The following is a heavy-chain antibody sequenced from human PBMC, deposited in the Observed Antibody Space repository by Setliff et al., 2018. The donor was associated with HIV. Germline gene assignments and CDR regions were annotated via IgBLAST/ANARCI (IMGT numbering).Heavy chain of an antibody. CDR3: ARGSGYSYGVKGGMDV. J-gene: IGHJ6*02. D-gene: IGHD5-18*01. Sequence: ASVKVSCKASGGTFKSYAISWVRQAPGQGLEWMGGIVPTFDSSNYAQKFQGRVTFTAAESTSTFYMDLSSLRSEDSAVYYCARGSGYSYGVKGGMDVWGQGTTVTVSS. V-gene: IGHV1-69*13. CDR1: GGTFKSYA. CDR2: IVPTFDSS.